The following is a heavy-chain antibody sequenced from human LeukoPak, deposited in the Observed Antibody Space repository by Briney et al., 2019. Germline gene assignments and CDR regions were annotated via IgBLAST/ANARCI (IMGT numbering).Heavy chain of an antibody. CDR2: ISYDGSNK. Sequence: GGSLRLSCAASGFTFSSYAMHWVRQAPGKGLEWVAVISYDGSNKYYADSVKGRFTISRDNSKNTLYLQMNSLRAEDTAVYYCARDPAAAAAGTPSFDYWGQGTLVTVSS. V-gene: IGHV3-30-3*01. CDR1: GFTFSSYA. J-gene: IGHJ4*02. CDR3: ARDPAAAAAGTPSFDY. D-gene: IGHD6-13*01.